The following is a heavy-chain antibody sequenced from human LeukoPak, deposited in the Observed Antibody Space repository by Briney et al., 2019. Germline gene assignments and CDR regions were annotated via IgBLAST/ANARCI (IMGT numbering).Heavy chain of an antibody. Sequence: NSSETLSLTCAVSGGSISSGGYSWSWIRQPPGKGLEWIGYIYHSGSTYYNPSLKSRVTISVDRSKNQFSLKLSSVTAADTAVYYCAKDGDYYDSSGYYDYWGQGTLVTVSS. CDR3: AKDGDYYDSSGYYDY. J-gene: IGHJ4*02. D-gene: IGHD3-22*01. CDR1: GGSISSGGYS. V-gene: IGHV4-30-2*01. CDR2: IYHSGST.